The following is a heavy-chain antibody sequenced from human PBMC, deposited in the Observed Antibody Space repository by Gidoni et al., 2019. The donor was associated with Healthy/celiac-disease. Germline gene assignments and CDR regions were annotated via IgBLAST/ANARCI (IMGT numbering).Heavy chain of an antibody. D-gene: IGHD6-19*01. Sequence: QVQLVQSGAEVKKPGSSVKVSGEASGGTFSSYAISWVRQAPGQGLEWMGRIIPILGIANYAQKFQGRVTITADKSTSTAYMELSSLRSEDTAVYYCARVSSSDQYYFDYWGQGTLVTVSS. V-gene: IGHV1-69*04. CDR3: ARVSSSDQYYFDY. CDR1: GGTFSSYA. CDR2: IIPILGIA. J-gene: IGHJ4*02.